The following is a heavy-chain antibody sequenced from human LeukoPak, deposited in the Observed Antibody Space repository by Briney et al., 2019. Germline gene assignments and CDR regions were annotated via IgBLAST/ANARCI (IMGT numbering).Heavy chain of an antibody. J-gene: IGHJ4*02. CDR3: ARGNSGHCTGATCYALDY. CDR1: GFSFSNYG. V-gene: IGHV3-33*01. CDR2: IWSDGSHK. Sequence: GGSLRLSCAASGFSFSNYGMHWVRQAPGKGLEWVAVIWSDGSHKYYAESVKGRFTISRDNSRNTLYLQMTSLRAEDTAVYYCARGNSGHCTGATCYALDYWGQGTLVTVSS. D-gene: IGHD2-2*01.